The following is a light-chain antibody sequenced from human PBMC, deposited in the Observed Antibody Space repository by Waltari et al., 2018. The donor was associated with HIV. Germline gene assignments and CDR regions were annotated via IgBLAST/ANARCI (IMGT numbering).Light chain of an antibody. Sequence: QSVVTQPPSASGTPGQRVVISCSGSNSNIGSNSVNWYQQVPGAAPKILIYRDEKGFSGVPCRFSGSKSATSAALAISELRSEDEADYYCAVWDDSLRGGVFGGGTKLTVL. CDR1: NSNIGSNS. J-gene: IGLJ3*02. CDR3: AVWDDSLRGGV. V-gene: IGLV1-47*01. CDR2: RDE.